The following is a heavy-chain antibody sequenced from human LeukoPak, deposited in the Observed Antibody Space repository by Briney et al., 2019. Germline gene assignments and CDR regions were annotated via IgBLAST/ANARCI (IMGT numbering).Heavy chain of an antibody. Sequence: KAGGSLRLSCAASGFTFSSYSMNWVRQAPGKGLEWVSSISSSSSYIYYADSVKGRFTISRDNAKNSLYLQMNSLRAEDTAVYYCASSIFGVVPVGAFDIWGQGTMVTVSS. CDR1: GFTFSSYS. CDR2: ISSSSSYI. V-gene: IGHV3-21*01. CDR3: ASSIFGVVPVGAFDI. J-gene: IGHJ3*02. D-gene: IGHD3-3*01.